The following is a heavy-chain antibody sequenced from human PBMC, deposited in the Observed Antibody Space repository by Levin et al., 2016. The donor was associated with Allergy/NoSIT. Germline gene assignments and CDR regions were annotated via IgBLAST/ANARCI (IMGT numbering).Heavy chain of an antibody. CDR3: AKDLLTMIVVVSNYYYYGMDV. J-gene: IGHJ6*02. V-gene: IGHV3-30*18. CDR2: ISYDGSNK. D-gene: IGHD3-22*01. Sequence: VRQAPGKGLEWVAVISYDGSNKYYADSVKGRFTISRDNSKNTLYLQMNSLRAEDTAVYYCAKDLLTMIVVVSNYYYYGMDVWGQGTTVTVSS.